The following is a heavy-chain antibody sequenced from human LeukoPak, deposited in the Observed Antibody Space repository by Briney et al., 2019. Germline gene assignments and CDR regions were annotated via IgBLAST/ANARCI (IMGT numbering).Heavy chain of an antibody. CDR3: ARRAYYDSSGYSPASGYFDL. Sequence: AETLSLTCTVSGGSIFSYYWNWIRQPPGKGLEWIGYIYSNGSTSYNPSLRSQGSISIATSNTQFSLSLRSVTAAKTAIYYCARRAYYDSSGYSPASGYFDLWGRGTLVSVSS. J-gene: IGHJ2*01. CDR2: IYSNGST. V-gene: IGHV4-4*08. D-gene: IGHD3-22*01. CDR1: GGSIFSYY.